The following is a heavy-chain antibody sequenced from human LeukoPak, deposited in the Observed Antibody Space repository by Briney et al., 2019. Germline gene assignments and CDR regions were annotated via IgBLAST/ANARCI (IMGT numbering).Heavy chain of an antibody. CDR3: ARRKYCSSTSCPFDY. D-gene: IGHD2-2*01. J-gene: IGHJ4*02. CDR2: IYPGDSDA. V-gene: IGHV5-51*01. CDR1: GYSFTSYW. Sequence: GESLKISCKGSGYSFTSYWIGWVRQMPGTGLEWLVIIYPGDSDARYSTSFQGEVTISGDKSTSTAYRQWNSLKASDTAMYYCARRKYCSSTSCPFDYWGQGTLVTVSS.